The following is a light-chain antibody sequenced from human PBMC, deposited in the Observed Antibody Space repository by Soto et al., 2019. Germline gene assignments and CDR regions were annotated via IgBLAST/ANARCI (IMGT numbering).Light chain of an antibody. CDR2: GTS. V-gene: IGKV1-39*01. J-gene: IGKJ4*01. CDR1: QSSSKY. Sequence: DIQMTQAPSALSAPVRDRVTLTCRASQSSSKYLNWYELKSWKGPKLLIYGTSTLQSGVPSRFSGSGSGPDFTLTRSDLQPEDCALYYCQQSYSPLLTFGGATRVEIK. CDR3: QQSYSPLLT.